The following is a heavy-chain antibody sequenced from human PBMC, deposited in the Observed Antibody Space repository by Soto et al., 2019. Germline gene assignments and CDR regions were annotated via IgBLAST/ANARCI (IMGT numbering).Heavy chain of an antibody. Sequence: SQSLAHTLAIYGDSVSSNSAAWDWIQHSPSRGLEWLGRTYYRSKWYNDYGVSVKSRITIEPDTSKNQFSLQLNSVTPEDTAVYYCARDWTSSHFDCWGQGTLVNGSS. CDR2: TYYRSKWYN. V-gene: IGHV6-1*01. CDR3: ARDWTSSHFDC. CDR1: GDSVSSNSAA. D-gene: IGHD2-2*01. J-gene: IGHJ4*02.